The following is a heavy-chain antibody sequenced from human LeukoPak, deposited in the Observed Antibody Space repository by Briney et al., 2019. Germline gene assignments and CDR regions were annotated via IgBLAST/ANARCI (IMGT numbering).Heavy chain of an antibody. D-gene: IGHD3-22*01. CDR3: ARDRGRYYDSRGFYWGYYFDS. J-gene: IGHJ4*02. CDR2: MNPNSGNT. V-gene: IGHV1-8*01. Sequence: GASVKVSCKASGYTFTSYDINWVRQATGQGLEWMGWMNPNSGNTGYAQKFQGRVTMTRNTSISTAYMVLSSLRSEDTAVYYCARDRGRYYDSRGFYWGYYFDSWGQGILVTVST. CDR1: GYTFTSYD.